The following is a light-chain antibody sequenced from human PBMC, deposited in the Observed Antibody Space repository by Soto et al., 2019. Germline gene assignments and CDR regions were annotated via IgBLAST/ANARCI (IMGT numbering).Light chain of an antibody. Sequence: EIVLTQSPGTLSLSPGETATLSCRASQSLTSSYLAWHQQRPGQAPSLLIYGVSSRATGIPDRFSGSGSGTDFTLTITRLEPEDFAVYYCQHYGYSLWTFGQGTKVEIK. CDR3: QHYGYSLWT. V-gene: IGKV3-20*01. CDR2: GVS. CDR1: QSLTSSY. J-gene: IGKJ1*01.